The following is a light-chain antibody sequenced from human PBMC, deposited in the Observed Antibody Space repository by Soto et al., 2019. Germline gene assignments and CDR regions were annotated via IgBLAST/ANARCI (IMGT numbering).Light chain of an antibody. CDR1: QGLVYRDGNTY. J-gene: IGKJ5*01. CDR3: QQRNNWPMT. V-gene: IGKV2-30*01. CDR2: DAS. Sequence: DVVMTQSPLSLPVTLGQPASISCISIQGLVYRDGNTYLNWFQQRPGQSPRRLIYDASNRATGIPGRFSGSGSGTDFTLTISSLEPEDFALYYCQQRNNWPMTFGQGTRLEIK.